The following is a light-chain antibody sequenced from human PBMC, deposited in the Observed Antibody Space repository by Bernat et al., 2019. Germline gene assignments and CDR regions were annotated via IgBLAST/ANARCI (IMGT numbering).Light chain of an antibody. CDR3: SAWDDSLTSHV. V-gene: IGLV2-14*03. Sequence: QSALTQPASVSGSPGQSITISCTGTSSDVGAYNYVSWFQQHPDKAPKLMLYDVTNRPSGVSYRFSGSKSGNTASLTISGLQAEDEADYYCSAWDDSLTSHVFGTGTKVTVL. J-gene: IGLJ1*01. CDR2: DVT. CDR1: SSDVGAYNY.